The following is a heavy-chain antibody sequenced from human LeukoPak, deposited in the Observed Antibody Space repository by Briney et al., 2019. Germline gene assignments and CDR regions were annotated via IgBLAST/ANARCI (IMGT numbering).Heavy chain of an antibody. V-gene: IGHV3-30*18. D-gene: IGHD3-10*01. CDR3: AKDLLGVRGARPYYYYYYMDV. J-gene: IGHJ6*03. CDR1: GFTFSSYG. Sequence: GGSLRLSCAASGFTFSSYGMHWVRQAPGKGLEWVAVISYDGSNKYYADSVKGRFTISRDNSKNTLYLQMNSLRAEDTAVYYCAKDLLGVRGARPYYYYYYMDVWGKGTTVTISS. CDR2: ISYDGSNK.